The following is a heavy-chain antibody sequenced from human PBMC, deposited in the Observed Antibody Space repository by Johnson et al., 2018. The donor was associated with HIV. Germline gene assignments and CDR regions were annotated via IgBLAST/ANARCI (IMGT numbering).Heavy chain of an antibody. D-gene: IGHD3-22*01. CDR3: TTAKWLLGSFDI. CDR2: IKSKTDGGTT. J-gene: IGHJ3*02. V-gene: IGHV3-15*01. CDR1: GFTFSNAW. Sequence: VQLVESGGGLVQPGGSLRLSCAASGFTFSNAWMSWVRQAPGKGLEWVGRIKSKTDGGTTDYAAPVKGRFTISRDDSKNTLYLQMNRLKTEDTAVYYCTTAKWLLGSFDIWGQGTMVTVSS.